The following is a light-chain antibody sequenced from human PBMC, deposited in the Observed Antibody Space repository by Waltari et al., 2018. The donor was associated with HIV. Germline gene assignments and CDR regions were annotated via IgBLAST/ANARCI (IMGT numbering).Light chain of an antibody. V-gene: IGLV1-47*01. CDR2: RNS. CDR3: ATWGDSLSGPVV. J-gene: IGLJ2*01. Sequence: QSVLTQPPSPSGTPGRRVPISCSGRSSNIGNINVYGNRPLPGLAPRLLSCRNSRRPSGVPDRFSGSKSGTSASRAISGRRSEDEADYYCATWGDSLSGPVVFGGGTKLTVL. CDR1: SSNIGNIN.